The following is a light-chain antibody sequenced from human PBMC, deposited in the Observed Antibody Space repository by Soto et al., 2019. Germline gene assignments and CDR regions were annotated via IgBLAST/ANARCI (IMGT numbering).Light chain of an antibody. CDR1: QSVSSSY. Sequence: EIVLTQSPGTLSLSPGERATLSCRASQSVSSSYLAWYQQKPGQAPRLLIYDASSRATGIPDRFSGSGSGTDFTLTISRLEPEDFAVYYCQQYGRSPLFTLGPGTKVDIK. CDR3: QQYGRSPLFT. J-gene: IGKJ3*01. V-gene: IGKV3-20*01. CDR2: DAS.